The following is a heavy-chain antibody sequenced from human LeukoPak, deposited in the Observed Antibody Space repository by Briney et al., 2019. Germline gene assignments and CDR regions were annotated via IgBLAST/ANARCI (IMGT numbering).Heavy chain of an antibody. V-gene: IGHV1-2*02. J-gene: IGHJ3*02. CDR3: AKEGEPRSAFDI. CDR1: GYTFTGYY. CDR2: INPNSGGT. D-gene: IGHD1-14*01. Sequence: GASVKVSCKASGYTFTGYYIHWVRQAPGQGLEWMGWINPNSGGTNYAQKFQGRVTMTRDTSISTAYMEPSRLRSDDTAVYYCAKEGEPRSAFDIWGQGSMVTVSS.